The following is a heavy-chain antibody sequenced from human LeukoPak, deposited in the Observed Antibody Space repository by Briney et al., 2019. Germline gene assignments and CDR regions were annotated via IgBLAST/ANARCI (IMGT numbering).Heavy chain of an antibody. J-gene: IGHJ5*02. V-gene: IGHV4-34*01. D-gene: IGHD3-10*01. CDR1: GGSFSGYY. CDR3: ARQVITMVRGVIIRWITDWFDP. CDR2: INHSGST. Sequence: PSETLSLTCDVYGGSFSGYYWSWIRQPPGKGLEWIGEINHSGSTNYNPSLKSRVTISVDTSKNQFSLKLSSVTAADTAVYYCARQVITMVRGVIIRWITDWFDPWGQGTLVTVSS.